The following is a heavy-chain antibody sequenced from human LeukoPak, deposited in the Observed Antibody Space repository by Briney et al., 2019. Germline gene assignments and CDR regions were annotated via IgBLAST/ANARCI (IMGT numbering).Heavy chain of an antibody. CDR2: VNWNGGST. CDR1: GFTFDDYG. V-gene: IGHV3-20*04. CDR3: ARKFGDYYEYFDY. J-gene: IGHJ4*02. D-gene: IGHD3-22*01. Sequence: PGGSLRLSCAASGFTFDDYGMSWVRQAPGKGLEWVSGVNWNGGSTGYADSVKGRFTISRDNAKNSLYLQMNSLGAEDTALYYCARKFGDYYEYFDYWGQGTLVTVSS.